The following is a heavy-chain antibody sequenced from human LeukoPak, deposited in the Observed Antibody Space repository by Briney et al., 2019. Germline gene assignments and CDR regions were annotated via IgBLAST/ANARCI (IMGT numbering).Heavy chain of an antibody. CDR3: ARHVGYSNWFDP. Sequence: GASVKVSCKASGYTFTGYYIHWVRQAPGQGLEWMGWINPTSGGTNYAQKFQGRVTMTRGTSISTAYMGLSRLRSDDTAVYYCARHVGYSNWFDPWGQGTLVTVSS. CDR2: INPTSGGT. D-gene: IGHD2-15*01. J-gene: IGHJ5*02. V-gene: IGHV1-2*02. CDR1: GYTFTGYY.